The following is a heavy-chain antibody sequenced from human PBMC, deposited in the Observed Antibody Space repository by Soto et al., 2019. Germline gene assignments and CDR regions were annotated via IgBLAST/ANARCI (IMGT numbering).Heavy chain of an antibody. CDR3: ARELVDIVATGLNYYYGMDV. D-gene: IGHD5-12*01. CDR2: INSDGSST. Sequence: GGSLRLSCAASGFTFSSYWMHWVRQAPGKGLVWVSRINSDGSSTSYADSVKGRFTISRDNAKNTLYLQMNSLGAEDTAVYYCARELVDIVATGLNYYYGMDVWGQGTTVTVSS. V-gene: IGHV3-74*01. CDR1: GFTFSSYW. J-gene: IGHJ6*02.